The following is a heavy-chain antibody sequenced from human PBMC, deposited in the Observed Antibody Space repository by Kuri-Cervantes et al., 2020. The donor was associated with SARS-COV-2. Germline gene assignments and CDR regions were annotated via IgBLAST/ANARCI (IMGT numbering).Heavy chain of an antibody. CDR1: GFTFSSYA. Sequence: LSLTCAASGFTFSSYAMTWVRQAPGKGLEWVSGLGGSGDVTYYADSVKGRLTISRDNSNNTLYLQMNSLRGEDTAVYYCAKLFGVVVAGTLDYWGQGTLVTVSS. CDR3: AKLFGVVVAGTLDY. D-gene: IGHD2-15*01. J-gene: IGHJ4*02. V-gene: IGHV3-23*01. CDR2: LGGSGDVT.